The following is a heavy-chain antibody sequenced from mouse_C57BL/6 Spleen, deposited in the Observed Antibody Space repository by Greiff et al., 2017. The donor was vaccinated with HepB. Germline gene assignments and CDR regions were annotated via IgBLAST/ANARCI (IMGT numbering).Heavy chain of an antibody. D-gene: IGHD1-1*01. CDR2: INPSNGGT. Sequence: QVQLQQPGTELVKPGASVKLSCKASGYTFTSYWMHWVKQRPGQGLEWIGNINPSNGGTKYNEKFKSKATLTVDKSSSTAYMQLSSLTSEDSAVYYCARASTVVAHWYFDVWGTGTTVTVSS. J-gene: IGHJ1*03. CDR3: ARASTVVAHWYFDV. CDR1: GYTFTSYW. V-gene: IGHV1-53*01.